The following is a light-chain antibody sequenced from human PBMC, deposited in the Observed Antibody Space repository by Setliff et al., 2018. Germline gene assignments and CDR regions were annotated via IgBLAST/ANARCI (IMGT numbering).Light chain of an antibody. V-gene: IGLV2-14*01. CDR2: EVS. Sequence: QPASVSGSPGQSITISCTGTSSDVGDYKYVSWYQQLPGKAPKLIIFEVSNRPSGIPNRFSGSKSGNTASLSISGLQAEDEADYYCSSYTSLSTRVFGTGTKVTVL. CDR1: SSDVGDYKY. CDR3: SSYTSLSTRV. J-gene: IGLJ1*01.